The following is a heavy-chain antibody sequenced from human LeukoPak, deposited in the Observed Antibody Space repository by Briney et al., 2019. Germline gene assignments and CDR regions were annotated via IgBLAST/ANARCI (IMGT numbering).Heavy chain of an antibody. CDR1: GGSISSGDYY. CDR3: ARAYYYDSSGHPFDP. J-gene: IGHJ5*02. V-gene: IGHV4-30-4*01. Sequence: SQTLSLTCTVSGGSISSGDYYWSWIRQPQGKGLEWIGYIYYSGSTYYNPSLKSRVTISVDTSKNQFSLRLSSVTAADTAVYYCARAYYYDSSGHPFDPWGQGTLVTVSS. CDR2: IYYSGST. D-gene: IGHD3-22*01.